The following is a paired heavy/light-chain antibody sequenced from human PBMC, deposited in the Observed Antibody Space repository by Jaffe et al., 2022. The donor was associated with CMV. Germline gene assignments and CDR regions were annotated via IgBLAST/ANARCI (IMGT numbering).Light chain of an antibody. V-gene: IGLV3-21*04. CDR2: SYG. CDR1: NIGSKS. Sequence: SYVLTQPPSVSVAPGQTATISCGGNNIGSKSVHWYQQKPGQAPVLVIFSYGDRPSGIPERFSGSNSGNTATLTISRVEGGDEADYFCQVWDSRSAHQVFGGGTKLTVL. J-gene: IGLJ3*02. CDR3: QVWDSRSAHQV.
Heavy chain of an antibody. V-gene: IGHV3-23*04. CDR1: GFTFSSYA. CDR3: AKNDNGYYTGNFNS. Sequence: EVQLVESGGGLVQPGGSLRLSCAASGFTFSSYAMTWVRRAPGKGLEWVSSITGSGGNRYYADSVKGRFTISRDNSRNRVFLQMNSLRAEDMAVYYCAKNDNGYYTGNFNSWGQGTLVTVSS. CDR2: ITGSGGNR. J-gene: IGHJ1*01. D-gene: IGHD3-3*01.